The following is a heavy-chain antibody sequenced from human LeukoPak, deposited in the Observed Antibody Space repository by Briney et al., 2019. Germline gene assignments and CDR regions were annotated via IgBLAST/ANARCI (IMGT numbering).Heavy chain of an antibody. D-gene: IGHD5-18*01. J-gene: IGHJ6*02. CDR2: ISGSGGST. CDR1: GFTFSSYA. CDR3: AKYSDGSLVYYYGMDV. V-gene: IGHV3-23*01. Sequence: GGSLRLSCAASGFTFSSYAMSWVRQAPGKGLEWGSAISGSGGSTYYADSVKGRFTIPRDKSKNTPYLQMNSLRAEDTAVYYCAKYSDGSLVYYYGMDVWGQGTTVTVSS.